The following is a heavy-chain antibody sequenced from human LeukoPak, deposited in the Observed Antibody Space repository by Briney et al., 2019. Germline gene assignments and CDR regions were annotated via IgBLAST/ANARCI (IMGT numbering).Heavy chain of an antibody. CDR1: GFAFSTYA. V-gene: IGHV3-23*01. CDR3: AKEGKCGGASCYYFDY. D-gene: IGHD2-15*01. CDR2: ISGSGGNT. Sequence: GGSLRLSCAAPGFAFSTYAMSWVRQAPGKGLEWVSTISGSGGNTYADSVKGRFTISRDNSKNTLYLRMASLRAEDTAVYYCAKEGKCGGASCYYFDYWVQGTLVTVSS. J-gene: IGHJ4*02.